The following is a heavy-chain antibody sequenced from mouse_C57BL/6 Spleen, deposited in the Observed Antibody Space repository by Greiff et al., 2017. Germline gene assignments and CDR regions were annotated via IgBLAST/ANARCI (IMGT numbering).Heavy chain of an antibody. CDR2: INPNNGST. J-gene: IGHJ1*03. CDR3: ARRGYGYDDDPHWYFDV. V-gene: IGHV1-18*01. Sequence: EVQLQQSGPELVKPGASVKIPCKASGYTFTDYNMDWVKQSHGKSLEWIGDINPNNGSTIYNQKFKGKATLTVDKSCSTAYMELRRLTSEDTAVYYCARRGYGYDDDPHWYFDVWGTGTTVTVSS. D-gene: IGHD2-2*01. CDR1: GYTFTDYN.